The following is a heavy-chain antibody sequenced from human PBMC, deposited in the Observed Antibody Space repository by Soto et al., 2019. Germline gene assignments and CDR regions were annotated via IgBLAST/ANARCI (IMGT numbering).Heavy chain of an antibody. CDR1: GYTLTELS. V-gene: IGHV1-24*01. CDR3: ATILIDYRSGWYAGFY. D-gene: IGHD6-19*01. CDR2: FDPEDGET. Sequence: ASVKVSCKVSGYTLTELSMHWVRQAPGKGLEWMGGFDPEDGETIYAQKFQGRVTMTEDTSTDTAYMELSSLRSEDTAVYYCATILIDYRSGWYAGFYWGQGTLVTVSS. J-gene: IGHJ4*02.